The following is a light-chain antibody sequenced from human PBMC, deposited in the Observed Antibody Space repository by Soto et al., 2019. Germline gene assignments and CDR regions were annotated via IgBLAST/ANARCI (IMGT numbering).Light chain of an antibody. CDR2: QVS. CDR1: QGLVYSDGNTY. CDR3: IQFSHFPRT. Sequence: VLAQTPLSSPVTLGQRASISCRSSQGLVYSDGNTYLSWLQQRPGQPPRLLIYQVSNRFSGVPDRFSGSGAGTDFALKISRVEAEDVGVYSCIQFSHFPRTFGQGTKVDIK. V-gene: IGKV2-24*01. J-gene: IGKJ1*01.